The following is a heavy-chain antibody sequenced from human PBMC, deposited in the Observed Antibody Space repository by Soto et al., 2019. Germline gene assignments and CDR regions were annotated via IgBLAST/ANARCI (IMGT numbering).Heavy chain of an antibody. J-gene: IGHJ4*02. Sequence: SGALSLTCTVSGASLSGKYWAWIRQPPGKGLEWIGNIFYSGSTDYNPSLKSRVTMSLDTSRSHFSLKIRSVTTADTAVYYCARVDWGSLDYWGQGTLVPVSS. CDR3: ARVDWGSLDY. CDR1: GASLSGKY. CDR2: IFYSGST. D-gene: IGHD3-9*01. V-gene: IGHV4-59*01.